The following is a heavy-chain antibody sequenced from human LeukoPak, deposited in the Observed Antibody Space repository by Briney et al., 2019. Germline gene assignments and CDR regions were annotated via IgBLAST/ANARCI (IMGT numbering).Heavy chain of an antibody. CDR2: IYHSGST. Sequence: SETLSLTCTVSHYSISSNYYWGWIRQPPGKGLEWIGSIYHSGSTYYNPSHKSRVTISVDTSKNQFSLKLTSVTAADTAVYYCARSSGYMSYWGQGTLVTVSS. D-gene: IGHD3-22*01. CDR3: ARSSGYMSY. CDR1: HYSISSNYY. J-gene: IGHJ4*02. V-gene: IGHV4-38-2*02.